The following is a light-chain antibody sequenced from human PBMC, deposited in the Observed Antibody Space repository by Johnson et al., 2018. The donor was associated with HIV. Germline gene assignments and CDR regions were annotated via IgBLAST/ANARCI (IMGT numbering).Light chain of an antibody. V-gene: IGLV1-51*01. CDR2: DNN. CDR3: GTWDSSPSGHYV. J-gene: IGLJ1*01. Sequence: QAVLTQPPSVSAAPGQKVTISCSGSSSDIGNNYVSWYQQLPGTAPKLLIFDNNKRPSGIPDRFSGSKSGTSATLGITGLQTGDEADYYCGTWDSSPSGHYVFGPGTEVTVL. CDR1: SSDIGNNY.